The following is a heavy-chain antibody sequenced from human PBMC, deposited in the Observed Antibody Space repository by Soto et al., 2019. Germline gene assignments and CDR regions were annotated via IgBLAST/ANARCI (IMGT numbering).Heavy chain of an antibody. CDR2: IWYDGSNK. CDR3: ARSYSSGWYYYYYGMDV. D-gene: IGHD6-19*01. Sequence: GGSLRLSCAASGFTFSSYGMHWVRQAPGKGLEWVAVIWYDGSNKYYADSVKGRFTISRDNSKNTLYLQMNSLRAEDTAVYYCARSYSSGWYYYYYGMDVWGQRTTVTVS. V-gene: IGHV3-33*01. J-gene: IGHJ6*02. CDR1: GFTFSSYG.